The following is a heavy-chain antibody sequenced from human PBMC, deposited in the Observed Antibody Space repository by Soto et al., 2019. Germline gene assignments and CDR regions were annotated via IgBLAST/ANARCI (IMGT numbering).Heavy chain of an antibody. CDR1: DGSISGYF. Sequence: PSETLSLTCAVYDGSISGYFWSWIRQPPGKGLEWIGEINPSGSTNYSPSLKSRVTISGDTSKNQFSLKLRSVTAADTAVYYCARALGLYGSSQGAYYYYYMDVWGKGTTVTVSS. CDR3: ARALGLYGSSQGAYYYYYMDV. J-gene: IGHJ6*03. V-gene: IGHV4-34*01. CDR2: INPSGST. D-gene: IGHD6-6*01.